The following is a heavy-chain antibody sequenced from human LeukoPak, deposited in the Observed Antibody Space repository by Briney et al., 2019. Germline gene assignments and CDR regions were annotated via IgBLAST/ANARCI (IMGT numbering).Heavy chain of an antibody. CDR2: IFYSGST. CDR1: GGSMTSYY. Sequence: SETLSLTCTVSGGSMTSYYWNWIRQPPGKELEWIGYIFYSGSTYYNPSLKSRVTISVDTSKNQFSLKLSSVTAADTAVYYCARTYGSGSYYSARYYFDYWGQGTLVTVSS. V-gene: IGHV4-59*12. J-gene: IGHJ4*02. D-gene: IGHD3-10*01. CDR3: ARTYGSGSYYSARYYFDY.